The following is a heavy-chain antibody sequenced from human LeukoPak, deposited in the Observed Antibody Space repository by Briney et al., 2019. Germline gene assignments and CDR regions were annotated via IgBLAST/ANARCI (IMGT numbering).Heavy chain of an antibody. CDR2: IYSGGST. D-gene: IGHD3-3*02. Sequence: GGSLRLSCAASGFTVSSNYMSWVRQAPGKGLEWVSVIYSGGSTYYADSVKGRFTISRDNSKNTLYLQMGSRRAEDMAVYYCAREHLGSGNHYFDYWGQGTLVTVSS. J-gene: IGHJ4*02. V-gene: IGHV3-66*01. CDR3: AREHLGSGNHYFDY. CDR1: GFTVSSNY.